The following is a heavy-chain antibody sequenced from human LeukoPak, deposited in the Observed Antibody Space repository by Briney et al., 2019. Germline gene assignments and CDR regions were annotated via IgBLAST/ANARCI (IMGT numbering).Heavy chain of an antibody. CDR1: GGSISSYY. CDR3: ARGRVGVARYYPNWFDP. J-gene: IGHJ5*02. Sequence: SETLSLTCTVSGGSISSYYWSWIRQPAGKGLEWIGRIYTSGSTNYNPSLKSRVTISVDTSKNQFSLKLSSVTAADTAVYYCARGRVGVARYYPNWFDPWGQGTLVTVSS. CDR2: IYTSGST. D-gene: IGHD3-3*01. V-gene: IGHV4-4*07.